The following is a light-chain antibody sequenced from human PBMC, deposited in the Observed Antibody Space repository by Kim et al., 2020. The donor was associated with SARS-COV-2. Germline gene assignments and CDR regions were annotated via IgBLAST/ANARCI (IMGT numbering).Light chain of an antibody. V-gene: IGKV1-17*01. CDR1: QDIRNY. J-gene: IGKJ5*01. CDR2: GAS. Sequence: ASVGYSVTIPCRANQDIRNYLGWFQQNPGQAPRRLIYGASNLHSGVPSRFSGSGSGTEFTLTISRVQPEDFAVYFCLQHSKYPITFGQGTRLEIK. CDR3: LQHSKYPIT.